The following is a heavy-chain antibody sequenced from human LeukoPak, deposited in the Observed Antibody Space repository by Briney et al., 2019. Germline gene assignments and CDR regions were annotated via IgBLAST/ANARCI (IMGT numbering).Heavy chain of an antibody. D-gene: IGHD2-2*01. CDR2: IKQDGSDK. CDR3: ARGYCTGSSCSRSY. Sequence: GGSLRLSCAASGFTFRIYWMNWVRQAPGKGLEWLANIKQDGSDKNYVDSVKGRFIISRDNAKNSLYLQMNSLRAVDTAVYYCARGYCTGSSCSRSYWGQGTLVTVSS. J-gene: IGHJ4*02. V-gene: IGHV3-7*01. CDR1: GFTFRIYW.